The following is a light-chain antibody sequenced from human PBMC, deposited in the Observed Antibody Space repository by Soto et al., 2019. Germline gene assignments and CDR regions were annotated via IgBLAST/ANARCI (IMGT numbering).Light chain of an antibody. V-gene: IGLV2-14*01. CDR1: STDVGGYNY. J-gene: IGLJ2*01. Sequence: ALTQPASVSGSPGQSITISCTGTSTDVGGYNYVSWYQQHPGKAPKLMIYDVSNRPSGVSNRFSASKSGNTASLTISGLQAEDEADYYCSSFSSTITLVVFGGGTKLTVL. CDR3: SSFSSTITLVV. CDR2: DVS.